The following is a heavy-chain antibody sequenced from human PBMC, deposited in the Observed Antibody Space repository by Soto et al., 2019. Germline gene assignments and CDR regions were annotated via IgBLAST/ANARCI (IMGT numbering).Heavy chain of an antibody. CDR2: MNPNSGNT. D-gene: IGHD2-2*01. CDR3: ARGRGPAALYYYYGMDV. J-gene: IGHJ6*02. Sequence: ASVKVSCKASGYTFTSYDINWVRQATGQGLEWMGWMNPNSGNTGYAQKFQGRVTMTRNTSISTAYMELSSLRSEDTAGYYCARGRGPAALYYYYGMDVWGQGTTVTVSS. V-gene: IGHV1-8*01. CDR1: GYTFTSYD.